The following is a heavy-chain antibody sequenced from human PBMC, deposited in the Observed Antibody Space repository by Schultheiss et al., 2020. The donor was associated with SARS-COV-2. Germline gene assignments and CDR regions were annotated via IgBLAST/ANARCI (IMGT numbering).Heavy chain of an antibody. D-gene: IGHD6-13*01. Sequence: ASVKVSCKASGYTFTGYYMHWVRQAPGQGLEWMGWINPNSGGTNYAQKFQGRVTMTRDTSISTAYMKLSRLRSDDTAVYYCARGGRSSWLNYYYGMDVWGQGTTVTVSS. V-gene: IGHV1-2*02. J-gene: IGHJ6*02. CDR2: INPNSGGT. CDR3: ARGGRSSWLNYYYGMDV. CDR1: GYTFTGYY.